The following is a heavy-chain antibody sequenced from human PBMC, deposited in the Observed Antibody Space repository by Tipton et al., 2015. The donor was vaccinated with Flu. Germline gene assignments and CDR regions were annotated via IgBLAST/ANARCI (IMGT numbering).Heavy chain of an antibody. Sequence: SLRLSCAASGFTFSSYGMHWVRQAPGKGLEWVAVIWYDGSNKYYADSVKGRFTISRDNSKNTLYLQMNSLRAEDTAVYYCVKPHVHYSGYDSPFDYWGQGTLVTVSS. D-gene: IGHD5-12*01. V-gene: IGHV3-33*06. CDR2: IWYDGSNK. CDR3: VKPHVHYSGYDSPFDY. J-gene: IGHJ4*02. CDR1: GFTFSSYG.